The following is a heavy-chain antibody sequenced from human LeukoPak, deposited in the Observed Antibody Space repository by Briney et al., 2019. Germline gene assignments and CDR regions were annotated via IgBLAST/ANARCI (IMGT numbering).Heavy chain of an antibody. CDR2: ISGSGGST. CDR1: GFTFDDYG. CDR3: AIVRTGTPDY. V-gene: IGHV3-23*01. D-gene: IGHD1-7*01. J-gene: IGHJ4*02. Sequence: GGSPRLSCAPSGFTFDDYGMSWVRQAPGKGLECVSAISGSGGSTYSADSVKGRFTISRDNSKNTLYLQMNSLRAEDTAVYYCAIVRTGTPDYWGQGTLVTVSS.